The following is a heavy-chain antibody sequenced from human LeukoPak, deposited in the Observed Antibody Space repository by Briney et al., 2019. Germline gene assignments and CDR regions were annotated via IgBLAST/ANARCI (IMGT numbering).Heavy chain of an antibody. CDR2: ILYDGSNK. V-gene: IGHV3-33*06. CDR3: ANDDSSGYRSGPLDY. D-gene: IGHD3-22*01. J-gene: IGHJ4*02. Sequence: GXLRRSCAASGFTFSSYGMHWVRQAPGKGGEWVAVILYDGSNKYYSESVKGGFTISRDNSKNTLYLQMNSLRAEDTAVYYCANDDSSGYRSGPLDYWGQGTLVTVSS. CDR1: GFTFSSYG.